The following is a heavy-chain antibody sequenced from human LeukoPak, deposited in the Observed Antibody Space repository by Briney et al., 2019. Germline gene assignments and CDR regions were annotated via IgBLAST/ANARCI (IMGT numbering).Heavy chain of an antibody. D-gene: IGHD4-17*01. CDR2: ISSNGGST. CDR1: GFTFSSYA. Sequence: GGSLRLSCAASGFTFSSYAMHWVRQAPGKGLEYVSAISSNGGSTYYANSVKGRFTISRDNSKNTMYLQMGSLRAEDMAVYYCAATTVTTPDHEFFYYYYGMDVWGQGTTVTVSS. V-gene: IGHV3-64*01. CDR3: AATTVTTPDHEFFYYYYGMDV. J-gene: IGHJ6*02.